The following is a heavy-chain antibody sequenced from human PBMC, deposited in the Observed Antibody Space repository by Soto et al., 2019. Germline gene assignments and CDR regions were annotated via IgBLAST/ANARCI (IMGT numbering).Heavy chain of an antibody. J-gene: IGHJ4*02. CDR2: IIPILGIA. CDR1: GGTFSSYT. CDR3: ARGAAGTDY. V-gene: IGHV1-69*02. Sequence: QVQLVQSGAEVKKPGSSVKVSCKASGGTFSSYTISWVRQAPGQGLEWMGRIIPILGIANYAQKFQGRVTITADKPKRTAYMELSSLRSEDTAVYYCARGAAGTDYWGQGTLVTVSS. D-gene: IGHD6-13*01.